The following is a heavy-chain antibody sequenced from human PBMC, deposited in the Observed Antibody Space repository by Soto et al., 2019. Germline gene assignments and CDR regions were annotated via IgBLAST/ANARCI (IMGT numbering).Heavy chain of an antibody. CDR2: ISYDGSNK. Sequence: QVQLVESGGGVVQPGRSLRLSCAASGFTFSSYGMHWVRQAPGKGLEWVALISYDGSNKYYADSVKGRFTISRDNSKNTLYLQMNSLRAEDTAVYYCANAPAIVLVPAALGGDYWGQGTLVTVSS. CDR1: GFTFSSYG. V-gene: IGHV3-30*18. CDR3: ANAPAIVLVPAALGGDY. D-gene: IGHD2-2*01. J-gene: IGHJ4*02.